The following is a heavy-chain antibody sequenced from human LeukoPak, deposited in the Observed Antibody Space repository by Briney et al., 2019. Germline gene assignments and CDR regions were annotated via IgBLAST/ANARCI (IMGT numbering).Heavy chain of an antibody. CDR2: TYYRLKWYT. D-gene: IGHD2-2*01. Sequence: SQTLSLTCAISGDSFSSNSAAWSWIRQSPLRGLEWLGRTYYRLKWYTHYAVSVKSRITINPDTSKNHFSLQLNSVTPGDTAVYYCARRLTQYDCFDPWGQGILVTVSS. CDR1: GDSFSSNSAA. CDR3: ARRLTQYDCFDP. J-gene: IGHJ5*02. V-gene: IGHV6-1*01.